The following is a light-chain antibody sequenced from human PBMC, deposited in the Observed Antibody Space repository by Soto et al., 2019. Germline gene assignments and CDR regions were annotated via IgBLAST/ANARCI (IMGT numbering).Light chain of an antibody. CDR1: QSLLHGDGNNH. V-gene: IGKV2-28*01. CDR2: LAS. Sequence: DIVMTQSPLSLTVTPGEPASMSCRSSQSLLHGDGNNHLDWYLQKPGQSPQLLMYLASNRAPGVPDRFSGSGSGTDFTLRISRVEPEDVGVYYCMHVSQLPYTFGQGTKLEIK. J-gene: IGKJ2*01. CDR3: MHVSQLPYT.